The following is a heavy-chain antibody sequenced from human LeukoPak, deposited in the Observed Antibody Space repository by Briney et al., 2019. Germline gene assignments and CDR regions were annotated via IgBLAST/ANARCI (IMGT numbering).Heavy chain of an antibody. Sequence: GGSLRLSCAASGFTFDDYAMHWVRQAPGKGLEWVSLITADTNTTYYADSVRGRFTISRDNTKNSLFLQMNSLTTEDTALYYCAKDCPRVKIGYSSTSVFFDYWGRGTLVTVS. CDR3: AKDCPRVKIGYSSTSVFFDY. J-gene: IGHJ4*02. CDR1: GFTFDDYA. CDR2: ITADTNTT. D-gene: IGHD6-13*01. V-gene: IGHV3-43*02.